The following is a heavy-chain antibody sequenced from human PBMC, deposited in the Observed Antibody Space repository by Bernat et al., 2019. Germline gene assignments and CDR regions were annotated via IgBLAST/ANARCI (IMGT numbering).Heavy chain of an antibody. D-gene: IGHD3-10*01. CDR1: GFTVDDYG. CDR2: LNWNGGST. Sequence: EVQLVESGGGVVRPGGSLRLSCAASGFTVDDYGISWVRQAPGKGLVWVSGLNWNGGSTGYADSVKDRFTISRDNAKNSLYLQMNSLRAEDTALYYCARAQYYYGSGSFAWFAPWGQGTLVTVSS. J-gene: IGHJ5*02. V-gene: IGHV3-20*04. CDR3: ARAQYYYGSGSFAWFAP.